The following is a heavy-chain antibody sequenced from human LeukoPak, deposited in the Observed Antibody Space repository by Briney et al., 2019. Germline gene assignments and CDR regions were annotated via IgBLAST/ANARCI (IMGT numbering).Heavy chain of an antibody. CDR2: IYHSGST. V-gene: IGHV4-30-2*01. D-gene: IGHD5-12*01. CDR1: GGSISSGGYS. J-gene: IGHJ3*02. CDR3: ARSGYSGSWEPFDI. Sequence: PSQTLSLTCAVSGGSISSGGYSWSWIRQPPGKGLEWIGYIYHSGSTYYNPSLKSRVTISVDRSKNQFSLKLSSVTAADTAVYYCARSGYSGSWEPFDIWGQGTMVTVSS.